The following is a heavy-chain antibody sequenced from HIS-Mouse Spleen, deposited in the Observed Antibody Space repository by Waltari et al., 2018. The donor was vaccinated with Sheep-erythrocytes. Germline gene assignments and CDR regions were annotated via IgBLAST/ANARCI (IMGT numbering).Heavy chain of an antibody. V-gene: IGHV3-21*01. J-gene: IGHJ4*02. CDR1: GFTFSSYS. D-gene: IGHD1-26*01. CDR3: ARVASGATFDY. CDR2: FSSRSSSI. Sequence: EVQLVESGGGLVKPGGSLRLSCAASGFTFSSYSMNWVRQAPGKGLGWVSSFSSRSSSINYADSVKGRFTISRDNAKNSRYLQMNSLRAEDTAVYYCARVASGATFDYWGQGTLVTVSS.